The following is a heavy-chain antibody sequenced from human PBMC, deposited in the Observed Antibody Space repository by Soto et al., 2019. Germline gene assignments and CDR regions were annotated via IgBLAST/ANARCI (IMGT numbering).Heavy chain of an antibody. V-gene: IGHV3-23*01. CDR1: GFTFSSYA. CDR2: ISGSGGST. D-gene: IGHD2-15*01. CDR3: AKRSGYCSGGSSYSLVFGMDV. Sequence: GGSLRLSCAASGFTFSSYAMSWVRQAPGKGLEWVSAISGSGGSTNYEDSVKGRFAIYRDNSKNTLYLQMNSLRAEDTAVYYCAKRSGYCSGGSSYSLVFGMDVWGQGTTVTVSS. J-gene: IGHJ6*02.